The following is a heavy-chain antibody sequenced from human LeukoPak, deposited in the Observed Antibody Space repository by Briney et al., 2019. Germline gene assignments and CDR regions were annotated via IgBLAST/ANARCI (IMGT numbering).Heavy chain of an antibody. CDR2: IYYSGST. CDR1: GTSINSATYY. CDR3: ARQGDSDAFDI. J-gene: IGHJ3*02. V-gene: IGHV4-59*08. D-gene: IGHD3-16*01. Sequence: SETLSLTCSVSGTSINSATYYWSWIRQPPGKGLEWIGYIYYSGSTKYNPSLQSRVITSVDTSKNQFALKLSSVTAADTAMYYCARQGDSDAFDIWGQGTMVTVSS.